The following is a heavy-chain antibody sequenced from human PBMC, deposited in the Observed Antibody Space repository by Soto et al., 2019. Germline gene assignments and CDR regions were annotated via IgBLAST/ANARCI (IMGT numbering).Heavy chain of an antibody. CDR3: AREYSSSSGRTLDI. Sequence: SETLSLTXTVSGGSISSYYWSWIRQPAGKGLEWIGRIYTTGSTNYNPSLKSRVTMSVDTSKNQFSLNLSSVTAADAAIYYCAREYSSSSGRTLDIWGHGTMVT. D-gene: IGHD6-6*01. CDR1: GGSISSYY. J-gene: IGHJ3*02. CDR2: IYTTGST. V-gene: IGHV4-4*07.